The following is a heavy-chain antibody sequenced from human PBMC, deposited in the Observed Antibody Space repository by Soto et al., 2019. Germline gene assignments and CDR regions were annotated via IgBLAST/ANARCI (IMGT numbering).Heavy chain of an antibody. Sequence: ELQLLESGGGLVQPGGSLRLYYAASGFIFSSYAMSWVRQAPGKGLEWVSAISGSGGSTYYADSVKGRFTISRDNSKNTLYLQMNSLRAEDTAVYYCAKENISTSCWNWFDTWGQGTLVTVSS. D-gene: IGHD2-2*01. CDR2: ISGSGGST. CDR1: GFIFSSYA. V-gene: IGHV3-23*01. J-gene: IGHJ5*02. CDR3: AKENISTSCWNWFDT.